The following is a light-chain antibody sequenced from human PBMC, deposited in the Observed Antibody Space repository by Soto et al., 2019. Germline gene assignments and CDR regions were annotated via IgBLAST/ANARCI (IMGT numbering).Light chain of an antibody. CDR3: MQALQTPKT. CDR2: LAS. J-gene: IGKJ1*01. Sequence: EIVMTQSPLSLPVTPGEPASISCRSSQSLLHSNGYNYLDWYLQKPGQSPHLLIYLASSRPSGVPDRFSGSGSGTDFTLKISRVEAEDVGVYYCMQALQTPKTFGQGTKVEIK. CDR1: QSLLHSNGYNY. V-gene: IGKV2-28*01.